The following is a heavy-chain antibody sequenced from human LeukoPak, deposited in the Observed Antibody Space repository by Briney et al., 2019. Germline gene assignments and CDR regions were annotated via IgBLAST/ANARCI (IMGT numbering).Heavy chain of an antibody. Sequence: SETLSLTCTVSGGSISSYYWSWLRQPPGKGLEWIGYIYYSGSTNYNPSLKSRVTISVDTSKNQFSLKLSSVTAADTAVYYCARTALWFGELLGFDYWGQGTLVTVSS. CDR1: GGSISSYY. V-gene: IGHV4-59*01. J-gene: IGHJ4*02. CDR2: IYYSGST. CDR3: ARTALWFGELLGFDY. D-gene: IGHD3-10*01.